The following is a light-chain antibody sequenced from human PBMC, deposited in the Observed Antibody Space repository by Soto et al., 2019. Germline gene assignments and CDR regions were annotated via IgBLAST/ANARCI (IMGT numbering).Light chain of an antibody. J-gene: IGKJ1*01. CDR2: GTS. CDR1: QSVDSTY. Sequence: DIVLTQSPGTLSLSPGESATLSFMASQSVDSTYITWYQQKPGQAPRLLIYGTSGRATGIPDRFSGSGSGTDFTLTISRLEPEDFAVYYCQHYDSSRTFGQGTKVDI. CDR3: QHYDSSRT. V-gene: IGKV3-20*01.